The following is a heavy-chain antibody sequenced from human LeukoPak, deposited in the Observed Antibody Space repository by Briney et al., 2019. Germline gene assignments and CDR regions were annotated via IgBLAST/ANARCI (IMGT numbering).Heavy chain of an antibody. CDR2: ISSSSSYI. Sequence: GGSLRLSCAASGFTFSSYSMNWVRQAPGKGLDWVSSISSSSSYIYYADSVKGRFTISRDNAKNSLYLQMNSLRAEDTAVYYCARDSTLEYQLLIDYWGQGTLVTVSS. CDR3: ARDSTLEYQLLIDY. V-gene: IGHV3-21*01. D-gene: IGHD2-2*01. CDR1: GFTFSSYS. J-gene: IGHJ4*02.